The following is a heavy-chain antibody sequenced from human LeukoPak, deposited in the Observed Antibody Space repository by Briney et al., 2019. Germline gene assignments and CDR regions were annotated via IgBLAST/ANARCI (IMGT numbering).Heavy chain of an antibody. CDR2: INPDSGGT. CDR3: ARVALSSSRWSQSDY. Sequence: ASVKVSCKASGYTFSGYYIHWVRQAPGQGLEWMGWINPDSGGTNYAQKFQGCVTMTRDTSISTAYMELSRLRSDDTAVYYCARVALSSSRWSQSDYWGQGTLLTVSS. V-gene: IGHV1-2*04. J-gene: IGHJ4*02. CDR1: GYTFSGYY. D-gene: IGHD6-13*01.